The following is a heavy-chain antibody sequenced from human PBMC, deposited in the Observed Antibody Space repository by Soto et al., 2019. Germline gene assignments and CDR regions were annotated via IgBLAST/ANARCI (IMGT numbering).Heavy chain of an antibody. CDR2: IDPSDSYT. D-gene: IGHD3-22*01. CDR1: GYSFTSYW. V-gene: IGHV5-10-1*01. Sequence: PGESLKISCKGSGYSFTSYWISWVRQMPGKGLEWMGRIDPSDSYTNYSPSFQGHVTISADKSISTAYLQWSSLKASDTAMYYCARHAPSTYYYDSSEVPFFDYWGQGTLVTVSS. CDR3: ARHAPSTYYYDSSEVPFFDY. J-gene: IGHJ4*02.